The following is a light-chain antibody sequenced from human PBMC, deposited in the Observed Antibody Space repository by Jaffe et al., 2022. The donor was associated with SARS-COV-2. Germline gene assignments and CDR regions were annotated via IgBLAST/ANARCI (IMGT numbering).Light chain of an antibody. CDR1: NSNIGSGSE. CDR3: QTVDGGLRTLV. J-gene: IGLJ2*01. V-gene: IGLV1-40*01. Sequence: QPVLTQPPSVSGALGQRVSISCTGSNSNIGSGSEVHWYQHLPGAAPKLLIYANNHRPSGVPDRFSGSKSGSSVSLAITGLQADDEADYYCQTVDGGLRTLVFGGGTRLTVL. CDR2: ANN.